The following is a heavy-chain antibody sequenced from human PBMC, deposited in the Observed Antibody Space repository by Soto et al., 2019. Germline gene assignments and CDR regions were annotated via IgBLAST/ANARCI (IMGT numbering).Heavy chain of an antibody. Sequence: GGSLRLSCAASGFTFSDYYMSWIRQAPGKGLEWVSYISSSGSTIYYADSVKGRFTISRDNAKNSLYLQMNSLRAEDTAVYYCARESGDLLHYDFWSYPGHMDVWGKGTTVTVSS. CDR2: ISSSGSTI. J-gene: IGHJ6*03. V-gene: IGHV3-11*01. CDR1: GFTFSDYY. CDR3: ARESGDLLHYDFWSYPGHMDV. D-gene: IGHD3-3*01.